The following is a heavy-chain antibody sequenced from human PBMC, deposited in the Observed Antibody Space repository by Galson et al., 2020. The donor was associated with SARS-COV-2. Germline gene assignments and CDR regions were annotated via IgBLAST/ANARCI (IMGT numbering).Heavy chain of an antibody. J-gene: IGHJ4*02. CDR2: INIDGSVT. CDR3: VSGGAFGTREGDF. V-gene: IGHV3-74*01. Sequence: GGSPRLSCAASGFTFKSHWMDWVRQVPGKGLEWVSHINIDGSVTRYADSVKGRFTISRHNAEDTLYLRMNSLRVEDTAVYYCVSGGAFGTREGDFWGQGTRVTVSS. D-gene: IGHD3-3*02. CDR1: GFTFKSHW.